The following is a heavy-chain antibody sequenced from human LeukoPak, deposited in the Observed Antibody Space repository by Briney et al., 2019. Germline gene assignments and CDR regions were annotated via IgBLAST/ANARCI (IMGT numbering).Heavy chain of an antibody. D-gene: IGHD3-3*01. CDR2: IKQDGSEK. V-gene: IGHV3-7*01. CDR1: GFTFSSYW. Sequence: GGSLRLSCAASGFTFSSYWMSWVRQAPGKGLEWVANIKQDGSEKYYVDSVKGRFTISRDNAKNSLYLQMNSLRAEDTAVYYRARVAYYDFWSGYRENDYWGQGTLVTVSS. CDR3: ARVAYYDFWSGYRENDY. J-gene: IGHJ4*02.